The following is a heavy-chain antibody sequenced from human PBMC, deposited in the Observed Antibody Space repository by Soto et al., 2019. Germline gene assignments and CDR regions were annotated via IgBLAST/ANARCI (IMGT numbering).Heavy chain of an antibody. Sequence: SETLSLTCTVSGGSISSGGYYWSWVRQHPGKGLEWIGEINHSGSTNYNPSLKSRVTISVDTSKNQFSLKLSSVTAADTAVYYCARVAAQSVNWFDPWGQGTLVTV. D-gene: IGHD2-15*01. J-gene: IGHJ5*02. CDR3: ARVAAQSVNWFDP. V-gene: IGHV4-39*07. CDR1: GGSISSGGYY. CDR2: INHSGST.